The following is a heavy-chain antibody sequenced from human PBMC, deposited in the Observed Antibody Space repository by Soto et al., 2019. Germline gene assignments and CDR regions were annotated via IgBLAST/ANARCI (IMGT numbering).Heavy chain of an antibody. V-gene: IGHV3-23*01. J-gene: IGHJ3*01. CDR3: AHPRGYGVFDAYDF. Sequence: GGSLRLSCAASGFTFSTYAMSWVRQAPGRVLEWVSAISGSAEITYYADSVKGRFTISRDNSINMLYLQMNSLRTEDTAVYYCAHPRGYGVFDAYDFWGQGAMVTVSS. CDR1: GFTFSTYA. CDR2: ISGSAEIT. D-gene: IGHD1-1*01.